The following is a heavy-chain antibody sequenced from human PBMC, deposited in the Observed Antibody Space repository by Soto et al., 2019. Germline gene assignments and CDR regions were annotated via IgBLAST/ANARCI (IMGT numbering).Heavy chain of an antibody. Sequence: QVQLVQSGAEVKKPGASVKVSCKASGYTFTSYYMHWVRQAPGQGLEWMGIINPSGGSTSYAQKFQGRVTMTRDTSTSTVYMELSSLRSEDTAVYYCARAADVGYDFWSGYSIDYWGQGTLVTVSS. CDR2: INPSGGST. CDR3: ARAADVGYDFWSGYSIDY. J-gene: IGHJ4*02. V-gene: IGHV1-46*01. D-gene: IGHD3-3*01. CDR1: GYTFTSYY.